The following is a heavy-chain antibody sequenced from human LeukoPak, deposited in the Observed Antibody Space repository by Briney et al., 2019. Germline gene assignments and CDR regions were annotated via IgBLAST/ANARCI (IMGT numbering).Heavy chain of an antibody. CDR1: GGSFSGYY. CDR3: ARGRVSSSTWYSTYYYYFYMDL. J-gene: IGHJ6*03. CDR2: INHSGST. Sequence: ASETLSLTCAVYGGSFSGYYWSWIRQPPGKGLEWIGEINHSGSTNYNPSLKSRVTISVDTSKNQFSLKLSSVTAADTAVYFCARGRVSSSTWYSTYYYYFYMDLWGKGTTVTVSS. D-gene: IGHD6-13*01. V-gene: IGHV4-34*01.